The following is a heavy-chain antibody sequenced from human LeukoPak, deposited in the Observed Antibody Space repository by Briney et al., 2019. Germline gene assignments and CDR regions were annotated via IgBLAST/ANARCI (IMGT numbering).Heavy chain of an antibody. CDR1: GGSISSYY. CDR2: IYYSGST. Sequence: PSETLSLTCTVSGGSISSYYWSWIRQPPGKGLEWIGYIYYSGSTNYNPFLKSRVTISVDTSKNQFSLKLSSVTAADTAVYYCARDSGSYRNFDYWGQGTLVTVSS. CDR3: ARDSGSYRNFDY. V-gene: IGHV4-59*01. D-gene: IGHD1-26*01. J-gene: IGHJ4*02.